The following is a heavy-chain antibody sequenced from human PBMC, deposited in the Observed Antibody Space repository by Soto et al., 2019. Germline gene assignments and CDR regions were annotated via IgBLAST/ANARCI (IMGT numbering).Heavy chain of an antibody. CDR2: INSDGSST. CDR1: GFTFSSYW. CDR3: ARGGGCSGGSCNFDY. Sequence: GSLRLSCAASGFTFSSYWMHWVRQAPGKGLVWVSRINSDGSSTSYADSVKGRFTISRDNAKNTLYLQMNSLRAEDTAVYYCARGGGCSGGSCNFDYWGQGTLVTVSS. D-gene: IGHD2-15*01. J-gene: IGHJ4*02. V-gene: IGHV3-74*01.